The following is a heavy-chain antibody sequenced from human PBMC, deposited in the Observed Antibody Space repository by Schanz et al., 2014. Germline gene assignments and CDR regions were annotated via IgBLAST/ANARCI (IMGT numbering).Heavy chain of an antibody. CDR2: ISSGGSSI. V-gene: IGHV3-48*01. J-gene: IGHJ3*01. Sequence: QPGDSLRLSCAASGFTFSTFAMNWVRQAPGKGLEWVSYISSGGSSIYYADSVKGRFTISRDNAKNTLYRQRNSLRVEDTAIYYGAKGTNGYGEHHAFDLWGHGIMVAVSS. CDR1: GFTFSTFA. CDR3: AKGTNGYGEHHAFDL. D-gene: IGHD5-18*01.